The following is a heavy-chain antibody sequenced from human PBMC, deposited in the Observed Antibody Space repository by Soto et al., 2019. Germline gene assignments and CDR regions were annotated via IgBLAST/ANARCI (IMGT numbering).Heavy chain of an antibody. D-gene: IGHD2-15*01. CDR1: GGTFSIYT. CDR2: SA. Sequence: QVQLVQSGAEVKKPGSSVKVSCKASGGTFSIYTISWVRQAPGQGLEWMGGSANSAQKFQGRLTVTADESTSTVYLELSSLTSADTAVYYSAREGPPDIAWFDPFGQGTLVSVSS. CDR3: AREGPPDIAWFDP. V-gene: IGHV1-69*01. J-gene: IGHJ5*02.